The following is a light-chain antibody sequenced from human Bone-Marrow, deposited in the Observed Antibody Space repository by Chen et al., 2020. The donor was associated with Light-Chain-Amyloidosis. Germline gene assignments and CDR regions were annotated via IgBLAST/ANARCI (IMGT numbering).Light chain of an antibody. Sequence: QSALTQPASVSGSPGQSITISCTGTSSDVGGYKSVSWYQQHPGKAPKLMIYDDSNRPSGVSNRFSGARSVNAASLTISGLQAEDEADYYCSACPSSSTLVFGGGTKMTVL. V-gene: IGLV2-14*01. J-gene: IGLJ2*01. CDR3: SACPSSSTLV. CDR2: DDS. CDR1: SSDVGGYKS.